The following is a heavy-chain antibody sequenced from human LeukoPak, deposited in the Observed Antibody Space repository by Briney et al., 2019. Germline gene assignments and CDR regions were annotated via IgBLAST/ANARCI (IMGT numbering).Heavy chain of an antibody. D-gene: IGHD6-19*01. V-gene: IGHV4-34*01. J-gene: IGHJ3*02. Sequence: SETLSLTCAVYGGSLSGYYWSWIRQPPGKGLEWIGEINHSGSTNYNPSLKSRVTISVDTSKNQFSLKLSSVTAADTAVYYCARPVAGAFDIWGHGTMVTVSS. CDR3: ARPVAGAFDI. CDR1: GGSLSGYY. CDR2: INHSGST.